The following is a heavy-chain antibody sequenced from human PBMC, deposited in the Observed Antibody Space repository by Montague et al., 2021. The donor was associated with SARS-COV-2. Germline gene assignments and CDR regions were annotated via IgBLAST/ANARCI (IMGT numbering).Heavy chain of an antibody. D-gene: IGHD6-6*01. Sequence: SLRLSCAASGFTFGNAWMSWVRQAPGKGLAWVGRIKSKTDGGTADYAAPVTGRLTISRGDSTNTLYLQMNSLKTEDTAVYYCTTGSISGSSSPYYYYSCGMDVWGQGTTVTVSS. V-gene: IGHV3-15*01. CDR1: GFTFGNAW. CDR3: TTGSISGSSSPYYYYSCGMDV. CDR2: IKSKTDGGTA. J-gene: IGHJ6*02.